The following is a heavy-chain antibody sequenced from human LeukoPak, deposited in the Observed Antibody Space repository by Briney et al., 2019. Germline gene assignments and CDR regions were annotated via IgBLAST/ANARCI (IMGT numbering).Heavy chain of an antibody. CDR3: ARDFRTQLDGYSPPYHFDY. Sequence: GGSLRLSCAASGFTFSTHSMSWVRQSPGQGLEWLSSISSGSSHIYYADSMQGRFTISRDNAKNSLFLQMNSLRVEDTALYYCARDFRTQLDGYSPPYHFDYWGQGALVTVSS. CDR1: GFTFSTHS. D-gene: IGHD5-24*01. J-gene: IGHJ4*02. CDR2: ISSGSSHI. V-gene: IGHV3-21*01.